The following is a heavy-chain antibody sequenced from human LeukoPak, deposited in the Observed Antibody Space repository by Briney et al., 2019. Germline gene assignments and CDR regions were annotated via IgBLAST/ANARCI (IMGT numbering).Heavy chain of an antibody. D-gene: IGHD5-18*01. Sequence: PSETLSLTCAVYGGSFSGYYWSWIRQPPGKGLEWIGYIYYSGSTYYNPSLKSRVTISVDTSKNQFSLKLSSVTAADTAVYYCASGGYRPAWGQGTLVTVSS. CDR3: ASGGYRPA. V-gene: IGHV4-34*09. CDR1: GGSFSGYY. CDR2: IYYSGST. J-gene: IGHJ5*02.